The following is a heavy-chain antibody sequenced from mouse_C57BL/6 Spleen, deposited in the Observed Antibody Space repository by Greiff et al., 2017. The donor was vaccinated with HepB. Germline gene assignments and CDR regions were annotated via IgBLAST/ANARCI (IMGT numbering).Heavy chain of an antibody. CDR3: VRCITTVVANYAMDY. Sequence: DVMLVESGGGLVQPKGSLKLSCAASGFTFNTYAMHWVRQAPGKGLEWVARIRSKSSNYATYYADSVKDRFTISRDDSQSMLYLQMNNLKTEDTAMYYCVRCITTVVANYAMDYWGQGTSVTVSS. CDR2: IRSKSSNYAT. V-gene: IGHV10-3*01. CDR1: GFTFNTYA. D-gene: IGHD1-1*01. J-gene: IGHJ4*01.